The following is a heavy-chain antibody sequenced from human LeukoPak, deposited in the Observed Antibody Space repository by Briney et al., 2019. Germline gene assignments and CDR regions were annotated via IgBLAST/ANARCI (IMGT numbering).Heavy chain of an antibody. J-gene: IGHJ4*02. D-gene: IGHD1-14*01. V-gene: IGHV3-7*01. CDR1: GFTMSSYW. CDR2: IKQDGSEK. Sequence: GGSLRLSCAASGFTMSSYWMSWVRQAPGKGLEWVANIKQDGSEKYYVDSVKGRFTISRDNSKNTLYLQLTSLRAEDTALYYCARDRGRNSFDYWGQGTLVSVSS. CDR3: ARDRGRNSFDY.